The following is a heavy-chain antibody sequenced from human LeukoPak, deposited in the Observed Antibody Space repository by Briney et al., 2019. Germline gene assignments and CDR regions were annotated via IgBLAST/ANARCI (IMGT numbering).Heavy chain of an antibody. CDR3: ATQTGTSGY. D-gene: IGHD1-7*01. V-gene: IGHV4-34*01. J-gene: IGHJ4*02. CDR2: INHSGST. CDR1: GGSFSGYY. Sequence: PSETLSLTCAVYGGSFSGYYWSWIRQPPGKGLEWIGEINHSGSTNYNPSLKSRVTISVDTSKNQFSLKLSSVTAADTAVYYCATQTGTSGYWGQGTLVTVS.